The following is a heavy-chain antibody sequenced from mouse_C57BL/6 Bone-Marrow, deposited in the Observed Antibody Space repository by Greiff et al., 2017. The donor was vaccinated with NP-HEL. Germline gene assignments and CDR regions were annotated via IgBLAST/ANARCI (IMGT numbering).Heavy chain of an antibody. CDR2: INYDGSST. CDR3: AKDGESSGCSLGY. CDR1: GFTFSDYY. J-gene: IGHJ2*01. D-gene: IGHD3-2*02. V-gene: IGHV5-16*01. Sequence: EVQVVESEGGLVQPGSSMKLSCTASGFTFSDYYMAWVRQVPEKGLEWVANINYDGSSTYYLDSLKSRFIISRDNAKNILHLQMTSLKSEDTDTCDYAKDGESSGCSLGYWGQGTTLTVSS.